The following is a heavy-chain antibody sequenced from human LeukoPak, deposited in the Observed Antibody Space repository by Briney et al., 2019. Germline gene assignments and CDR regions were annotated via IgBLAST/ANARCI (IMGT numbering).Heavy chain of an antibody. J-gene: IGHJ4*02. D-gene: IGHD6-19*01. V-gene: IGHV4-59*08. CDR2: IYYSGST. CDR3: ARQPGSGWYRFDY. Sequence: SETLSLTCTVSGGSISSSYWSWIRQPPGKGLEWIGYIYYSGSTNYNPSLKSRVTISVDTSKNQFSLKLSSVTAADTAVYYCARQPGSGWYRFDYWGQGTLVTVSS. CDR1: GGSISSSY.